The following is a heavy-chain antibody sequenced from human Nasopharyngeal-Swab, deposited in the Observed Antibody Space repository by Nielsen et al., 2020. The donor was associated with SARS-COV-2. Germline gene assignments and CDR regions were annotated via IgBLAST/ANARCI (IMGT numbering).Heavy chain of an antibody. CDR3: ARGGLGVYDSSGYYYLTY. J-gene: IGHJ4*02. D-gene: IGHD3-22*01. V-gene: IGHV4-59*01. CDR2: IYYSGST. Sequence: WIRQPPGKGLEWIGYIYYSGSTNYNPSLKSRVTISVDTSKNQFSLKPSSVTAADTAVYYCARGGLGVYDSSGYYYLTYWGQGTLVTVSS.